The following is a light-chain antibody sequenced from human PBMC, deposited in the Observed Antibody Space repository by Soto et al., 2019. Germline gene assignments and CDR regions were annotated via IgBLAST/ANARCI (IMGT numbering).Light chain of an antibody. CDR1: QSITARS. CDR2: LAS. J-gene: IGKJ5*01. V-gene: IGKV3-20*01. CDR3: HQSGTSPQT. Sequence: EIVLTQSPGTLSLSPGERVTLSCRASQSITARSLTWYQQKPGQAPRLHIYLASSRATGIPDRFSGSGSGTDFTLTISSLEPEDFAVYYCHQSGTSPQTFGQGTRLEIK.